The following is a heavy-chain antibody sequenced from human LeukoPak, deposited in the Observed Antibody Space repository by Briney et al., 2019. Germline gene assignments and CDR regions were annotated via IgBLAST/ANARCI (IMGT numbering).Heavy chain of an antibody. J-gene: IGHJ5*02. CDR3: ARGMTETRLFDP. V-gene: IGHV4-34*01. Sequence: SETLSLTCAVYGGSFSGYYWSWIRQPPGKGLEWIGEINHSGSTNYSPSLKSRVTISVDTSKNQFSLELSSVTAADTAVYYCARGMTETRLFDPWGQGTLVTVSS. CDR2: INHSGST. CDR1: GGSFSGYY. D-gene: IGHD1/OR15-1a*01.